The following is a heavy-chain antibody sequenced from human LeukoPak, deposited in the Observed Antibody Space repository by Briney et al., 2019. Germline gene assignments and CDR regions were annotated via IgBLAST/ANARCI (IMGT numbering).Heavy chain of an antibody. CDR3: AKSVGAGPDY. J-gene: IGHJ4*02. CDR2: ISSSSSYI. V-gene: IGHV3-21*01. D-gene: IGHD1-26*01. CDR1: GFTFSSYS. Sequence: GGSLRLSRAASGFTFSSYSMNWVRQAPGKGLEWVSSISSSSSYIYYADSVKGRFTISRDNAKNSLYLQMNSLRAEDTAVYYCAKSVGAGPDYWGQGTLVTVSS.